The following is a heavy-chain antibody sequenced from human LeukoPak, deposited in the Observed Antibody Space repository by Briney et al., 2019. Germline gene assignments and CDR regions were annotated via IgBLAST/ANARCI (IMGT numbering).Heavy chain of an antibody. Sequence: PGGSLRLSCAASGFTFSSYSMNWVRQAPGKGLEWVSSISSSSSYIYYADSVKGRFTISRDNAKNSLYLQMNSLRAEDTAVYYCARFSRYSSNYYYMDVWGKGTTVTVSS. J-gene: IGHJ6*03. V-gene: IGHV3-21*01. D-gene: IGHD6-13*01. CDR3: ARFSRYSSNYYYMDV. CDR2: ISSSSSYI. CDR1: GFTFSSYS.